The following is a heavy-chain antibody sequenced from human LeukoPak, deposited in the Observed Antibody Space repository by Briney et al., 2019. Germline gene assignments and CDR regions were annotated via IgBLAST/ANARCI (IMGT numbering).Heavy chain of an antibody. CDR3: ARQYYYGSGSYPYAFDI. Sequence: SETLSLTCTVSGGSISSSSYYWGWIRQPPGKGLEWIGSIYYSGSTYYNPSLKSRVTISVDTSKNQFSLKLSSVTAADTAVYYCARQYYYGSGSYPYAFDIWGQGTMVTVSS. D-gene: IGHD3-10*01. V-gene: IGHV4-39*01. CDR1: GGSISSSSYY. CDR2: IYYSGST. J-gene: IGHJ3*02.